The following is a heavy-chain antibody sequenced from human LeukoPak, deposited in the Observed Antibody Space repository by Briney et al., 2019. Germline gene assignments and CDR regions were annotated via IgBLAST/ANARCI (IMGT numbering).Heavy chain of an antibody. D-gene: IGHD4-17*01. J-gene: IGHJ6*02. V-gene: IGHV1-69*13. CDR3: ARNYGDYVMDYYYYGMDV. CDR1: GYTFTSYA. Sequence: ASVKVSCKASGYTFTSYAISWVRQAPGQGLEWMGGIIPIFGTANYAQKFQGRVTITADESTSTAYMELSSLRSEDTAVYYCARNYGDYVMDYYYYGMDVWGQGTTVTVSS. CDR2: IIPIFGTA.